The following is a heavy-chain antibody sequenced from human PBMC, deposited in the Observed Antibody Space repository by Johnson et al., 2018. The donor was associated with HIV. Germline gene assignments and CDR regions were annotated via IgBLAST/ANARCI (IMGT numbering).Heavy chain of an antibody. CDR1: GFTFSSFG. CDR2: VWYDGSHE. J-gene: IGHJ3*02. Sequence: QVQLVESGGGVVQPGRSLRLSCAASGFTFSSFGMHWVRQTPGKGLEWVATVWYDGSHEYYADSVKGRFTIFRDNSKNTVSLQMNSLRAEDTAVYYCAREAPGYSSSWDYEGFDIWVQGTMVTVSS. CDR3: AREAPGYSSSWDYEGFDI. V-gene: IGHV3-33*01. D-gene: IGHD6-13*01.